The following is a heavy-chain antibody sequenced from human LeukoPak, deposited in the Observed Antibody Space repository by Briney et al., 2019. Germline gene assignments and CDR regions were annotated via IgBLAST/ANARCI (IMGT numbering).Heavy chain of an antibody. V-gene: IGHV4-59*01. J-gene: IGHJ4*02. Sequence: KTSETLSLTCSVSGGSSSRYYWNWIRQPPGGGLEWIGYIYDTGNTNYSPSLKSRVTISVDTSKNQLSLRLNSVTAADTAIYYCARGTSGSPVDYWGQGTLVTVSS. CDR1: GGSSSRYY. D-gene: IGHD3-10*01. CDR3: ARGTSGSPVDY. CDR2: IYDTGNT.